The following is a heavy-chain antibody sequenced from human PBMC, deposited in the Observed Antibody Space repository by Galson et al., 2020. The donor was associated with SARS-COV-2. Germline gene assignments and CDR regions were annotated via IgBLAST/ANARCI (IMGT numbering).Heavy chain of an antibody. CDR3: ARNSGDCTTTSCYNYFDP. V-gene: IGHV3-74*01. D-gene: IGHD2-2*01. CDR1: GFTFSNYW. CDR2: INLAGSTT. J-gene: IGHJ5*02. Sequence: GGSLRLSCAASGFTFSNYWMHWVRQVPGQGLVWVARINLAGSTTNYADSVKGRFIISRDSAKNTLYLQMNSLTVEDTAVYYCARNSGDCTTTSCYNYFDPWGQGTLVTVSS.